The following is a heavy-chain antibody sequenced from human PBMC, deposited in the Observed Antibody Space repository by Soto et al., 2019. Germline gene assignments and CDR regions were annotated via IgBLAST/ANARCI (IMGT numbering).Heavy chain of an antibody. CDR1: GYTFTYYW. V-gene: IGHV5-51*01. D-gene: IGHD1-26*01. CDR3: GRHYGGATTGLDY. Sequence: LGESLEISCEGSGYTFTYYWIGWVRQMPGKGLEWMGVTYPFDSDTRYSPSFQGRVTISAVQSTNTAYLELSRLQASDTAIYCCGRHYGGATTGLDYWGQGTLVTVSS. CDR2: TYPFDSDT. J-gene: IGHJ4*01.